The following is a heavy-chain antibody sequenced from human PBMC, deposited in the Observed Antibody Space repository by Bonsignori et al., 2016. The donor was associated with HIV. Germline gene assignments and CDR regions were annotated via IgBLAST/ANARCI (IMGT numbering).Heavy chain of an antibody. V-gene: IGHV3-43D*03. J-gene: IGHJ5*01. Sequence: EVQLVESGGVVVQPGGSLRLSCAASGFSLDDYAMHWVRQAPGKGLEWISLITWDGGTTYYADSVKGRFTLSRDNSKNSLYLQMNSLRVEDTAFYYCAKGQCSSTTCPMDSWG. CDR1: GFSLDDYA. CDR2: ITWDGGTT. D-gene: IGHD2/OR15-2a*01. CDR3: AKGQCSSTTCPMDS.